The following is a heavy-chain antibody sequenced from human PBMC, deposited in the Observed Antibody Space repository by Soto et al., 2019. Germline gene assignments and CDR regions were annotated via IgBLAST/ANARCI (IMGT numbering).Heavy chain of an antibody. Sequence: ASVKVSCKASGYTFTSYGISWVRQAPGQGLEWMGWISAYNGNTNYAQKLQGRVTMTTDTSTSTAYMELRSLRSDDTAVYYCARGVYGGVTGYYYYYMDVWGKGTTVTVSS. J-gene: IGHJ6*03. CDR3: ARGVYGGVTGYYYYYMDV. D-gene: IGHD2-8*02. V-gene: IGHV1-18*01. CDR2: ISAYNGNT. CDR1: GYTFTSYG.